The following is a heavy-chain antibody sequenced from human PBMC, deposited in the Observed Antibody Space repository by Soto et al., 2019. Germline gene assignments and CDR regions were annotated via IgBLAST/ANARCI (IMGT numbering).Heavy chain of an antibody. CDR2: ISGSGSTT. J-gene: IGHJ3*01. D-gene: IGHD3-10*01. CDR1: ALTLSGCA. Sequence: CGGSALTLSGCAMSWVRQAPGKGLEWVSAISGSGSTTFYADSVKGRFTISRDDSKNTVYLQMNRLRAEDTALYYCSRSHYGSGSYYNPGDFWGQGTMVTVSS. V-gene: IGHV3-23*01. CDR3: SRSHYGSGSYYNPGDF.